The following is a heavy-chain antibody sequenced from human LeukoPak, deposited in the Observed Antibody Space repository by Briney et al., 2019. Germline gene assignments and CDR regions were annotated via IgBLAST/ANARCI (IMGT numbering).Heavy chain of an antibody. J-gene: IGHJ4*02. D-gene: IGHD5-12*01. CDR2: INGSGGRP. CDR1: GFTFSSYA. CDR3: AKDPIPPHSGYDIPDY. Sequence: GGALRLSCAASGFTFSSYAMSWVRQAPGKGLECVAAINGSGGRPYSARSVKSLFTISKDNTNTTLYLQTNSVRAEDTAVYYCAKDPIPPHSGYDIPDYWGQGTLVTVSS. V-gene: IGHV3-23*01.